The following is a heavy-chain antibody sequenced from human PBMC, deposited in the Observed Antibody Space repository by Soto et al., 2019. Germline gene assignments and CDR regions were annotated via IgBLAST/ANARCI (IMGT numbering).Heavy chain of an antibody. CDR3: ARAPYWGFDHYYYGMDV. V-gene: IGHV4-59*01. CDR1: GGSIGSSY. D-gene: IGHD7-27*01. Sequence: QVQLQESGPGLVKPSETLSLTCTVSGGSIGSSYWSWIRQPPGQGLQWIGYIYYSGSTNYNPSLKSRVTMPLDTTKNQFSLRLSSVTAADTAVYYCARAPYWGFDHYYYGMDVWGLGTTVTVSS. CDR2: IYYSGST. J-gene: IGHJ6*02.